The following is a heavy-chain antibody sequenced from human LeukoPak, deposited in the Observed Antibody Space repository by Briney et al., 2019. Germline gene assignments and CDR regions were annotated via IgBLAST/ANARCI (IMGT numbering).Heavy chain of an antibody. Sequence: GGSLRLSCAVSGFTVSSNYMNWVRQAPGKGLEWVSVIYSGGSTYYMDSVKGRFIISRDNAKNTLYLQMNSLKVEDTARYFCVKEEKGFDSWGQGTVVTVS. V-gene: IGHV3-53*01. CDR1: GFTVSSNY. CDR2: IYSGGST. CDR3: VKEEKGFDS. J-gene: IGHJ5*01.